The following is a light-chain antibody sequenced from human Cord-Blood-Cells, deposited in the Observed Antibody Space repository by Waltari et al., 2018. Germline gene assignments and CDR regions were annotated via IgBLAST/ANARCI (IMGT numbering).Light chain of an antibody. J-gene: IGLJ2*01. Sequence: SYELTQPPSVSVSPGQTASITCSGDKLGDKYACWYQQKPGQAPVLGIYQDSKRPSGSPEGFSGSNAGNTATLTISGTQAMDEADYYCQAWDSSTVVFGGGTKLTVL. CDR1: KLGDKY. CDR3: QAWDSSTVV. CDR2: QDS. V-gene: IGLV3-1*01.